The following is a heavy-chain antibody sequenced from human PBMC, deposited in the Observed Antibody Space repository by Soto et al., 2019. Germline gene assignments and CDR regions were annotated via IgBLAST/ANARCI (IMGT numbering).Heavy chain of an antibody. CDR1: GFTFRGSA. Sequence: GXSRRLSGAASGFTFRGSAMHWVRQASVKGLEWVGRIRSKANSYATAYAASVKGRFTISRDDSKNTAYLQMNSLKTEDTAVYYCTRISGSYYNDYYYYMDVWGKGTTVTVSS. CDR3: TRISGSYYNDYYYYMDV. V-gene: IGHV3-73*01. D-gene: IGHD3-10*01. J-gene: IGHJ6*03. CDR2: IRSKANSYAT.